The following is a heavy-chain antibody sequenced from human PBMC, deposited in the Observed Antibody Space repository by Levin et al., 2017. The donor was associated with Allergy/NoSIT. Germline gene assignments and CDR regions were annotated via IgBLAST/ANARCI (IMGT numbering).Heavy chain of an antibody. J-gene: IGHJ4*02. D-gene: IGHD1/OR15-1a*01. CDR3: ARIVSRSNNDY. V-gene: IGHV4-34*01. Sequence: KSSETLSLTCAIYGGSFNSYYWTWIRQAPGKGLDWIGEISQSGNTRYNPSLESRVTISVDKAKNQFFLKLRSVTAADTAVYYCARIVSRSNNDYWGQGTLVTVSS. CDR2: ISQSGNT. CDR1: GGSFNSYY.